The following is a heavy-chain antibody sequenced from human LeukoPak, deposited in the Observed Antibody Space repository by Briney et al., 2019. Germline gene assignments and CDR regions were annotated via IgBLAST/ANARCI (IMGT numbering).Heavy chain of an antibody. CDR2: IYYSGST. CDR1: GGSISSGGYY. J-gene: IGHJ4*02. V-gene: IGHV4-30-4*08. Sequence: SETLSLTCTVSGGSISSGGYYWSWIRQHPGKGLEWIGYIYYSGSTYYNPSLKSRVTISVDTSKNQFSLKLSSVTAADTAVYYCARAQITMVRGTGYFDYWGQGTLVTVSS. D-gene: IGHD3-10*01. CDR3: ARAQITMVRGTGYFDY.